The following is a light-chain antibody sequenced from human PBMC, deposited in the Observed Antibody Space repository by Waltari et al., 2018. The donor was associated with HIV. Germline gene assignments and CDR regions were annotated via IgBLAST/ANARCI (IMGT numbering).Light chain of an antibody. Sequence: SYELTQPPSVSVSPGQTASITCSGDKLGDKYACWYQQKPGQSPVLVIDQESKRPSGIPERFSGSNSGNTATLTISGTQAMDEADYYGQAWDSSTAWVFGGGTKLTVL. J-gene: IGLJ3*02. CDR2: QES. CDR1: KLGDKY. CDR3: QAWDSSTAWV. V-gene: IGLV3-1*01.